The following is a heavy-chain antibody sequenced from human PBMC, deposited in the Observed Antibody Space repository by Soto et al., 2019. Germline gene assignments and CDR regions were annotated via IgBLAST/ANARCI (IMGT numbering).Heavy chain of an antibody. V-gene: IGHV3-30*18. Sequence: QVQLVESGGGVVQPGRSLRLSCAGSGFTFSNYGLHWVLQAPGKGLEWVAVISYDGSHKYYADSVKGRFTISRDNSNNMLYLQMDSLRAEDTAVYYCAKDGAPRYCGRSSCRPAGAYWGQGTLVTVSS. D-gene: IGHD2-15*01. CDR3: AKDGAPRYCGRSSCRPAGAY. CDR1: GFTFSNYG. J-gene: IGHJ4*02. CDR2: ISYDGSHK.